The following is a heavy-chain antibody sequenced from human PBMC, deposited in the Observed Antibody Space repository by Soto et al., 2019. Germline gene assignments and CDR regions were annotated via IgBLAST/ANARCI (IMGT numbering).Heavy chain of an antibody. V-gene: IGHV1-46*01. Sequence: QVQLVQSGAEVKKAGASVKVSCKASGYTFTSYFMHWVRQAPGQGLEWMGIINPSGGNTNYAQKFQGRVTMTGDTSTSTVYMELSSLRSEDTAVYYCARGGGSATTLYFDYWGQGALVTVSS. D-gene: IGHD3-16*01. CDR3: ARGGGSATTLYFDY. J-gene: IGHJ4*02. CDR2: INPSGGNT. CDR1: GYTFTSYF.